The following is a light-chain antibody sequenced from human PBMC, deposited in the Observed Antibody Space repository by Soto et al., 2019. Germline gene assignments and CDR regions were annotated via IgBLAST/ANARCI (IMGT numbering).Light chain of an antibody. V-gene: IGKV3D-15*01. CDR2: GAS. CDR3: QQYSNLWT. Sequence: EIVMTQSPDTLSVSPGERVTLSCRASQSVSDRVVWYQQKSGQAPSLLIYGASSRATGVPDRFSGSGSGTDFTLSISRLEPEDFAVYYCQQYSNLWTFGQGTKVDIK. J-gene: IGKJ1*01. CDR1: QSVSDR.